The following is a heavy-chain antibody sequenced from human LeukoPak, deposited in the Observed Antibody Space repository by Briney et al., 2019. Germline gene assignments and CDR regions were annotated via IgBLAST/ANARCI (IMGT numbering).Heavy chain of an antibody. CDR2: INPNSGGT. CDR3: ARESIVGATTLDY. CDR1: GHTFTGNY. J-gene: IGHJ4*02. D-gene: IGHD1-26*01. Sequence: GASVKVSCKASGHTFTGNYMHWVRQAPGQGLEWMGWINPNSGGTNYAQKFQGRVTMTRDTSISTAYMELSRLRSDDTAVYYCARESIVGATTLDYWGKGTLVTVSS. V-gene: IGHV1-2*02.